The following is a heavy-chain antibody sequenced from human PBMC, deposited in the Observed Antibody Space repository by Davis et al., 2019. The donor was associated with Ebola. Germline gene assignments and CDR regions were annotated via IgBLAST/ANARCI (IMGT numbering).Heavy chain of an antibody. CDR3: VSSGWYGGYEG. D-gene: IGHD6-19*01. Sequence: PGGSLRLSCAASGFTFSRDWMHWVRQAPGKGLVWVSRINGDGSRTNYADSVKGRLTISKDNAKNTVYLQMNSLRAEDTAVYYCVSSGWYGGYEGWGQGTLVTVSS. CDR1: GFTFSRDW. V-gene: IGHV3-74*01. CDR2: INGDGSRT. J-gene: IGHJ4*02.